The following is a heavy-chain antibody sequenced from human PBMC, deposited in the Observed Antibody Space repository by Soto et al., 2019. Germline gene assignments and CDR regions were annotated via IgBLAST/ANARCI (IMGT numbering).Heavy chain of an antibody. D-gene: IGHD6-19*01. J-gene: IGHJ4*02. V-gene: IGHV4-31*03. CDR2: IYYSGST. CDR3: ARTSPVAGGFDY. CDR1: GGSITSVFSY. Sequence: SETLSLTCTVSGGSITSVFSYWSWIRQHPGKGLEWIGYIYYSGSTYYNPSLKSRVTISVDTSKNQLSLKLTSVTAADTAVYYCARTSPVAGGFDYWGQGTLVTVSS.